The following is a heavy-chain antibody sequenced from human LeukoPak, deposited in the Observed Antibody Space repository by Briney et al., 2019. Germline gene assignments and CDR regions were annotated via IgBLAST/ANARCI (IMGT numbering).Heavy chain of an antibody. CDR1: GGSISSGGYY. CDR3: AGVGSPAANAFDI. CDR2: IYYSGST. D-gene: IGHD2-2*01. J-gene: IGHJ3*02. V-gene: IGHV4-31*03. Sequence: SQTLSLTCTVSGGSISSGGYYWSWIRQHTGKGLEWIGYIYYSGSTSYNPSLKSRVTISVDTSKNQFSLKLSSVTAADTAVYYCAGVGSPAANAFDIWGQGTMVTVSS.